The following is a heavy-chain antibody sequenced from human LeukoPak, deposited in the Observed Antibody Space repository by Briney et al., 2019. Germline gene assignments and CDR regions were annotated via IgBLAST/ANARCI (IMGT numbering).Heavy chain of an antibody. V-gene: IGHV3-7*01. CDR1: GFTFSSYW. CDR2: IKQDGSEK. J-gene: IGHJ4*02. CDR3: AKDRSSSWYFDY. D-gene: IGHD6-13*01. Sequence: PGGSLRLSCAASGFTFSSYWMSWARQAPGKGLEWVANIKQDGSEKYYVDSVKGRFTISRDNAKNSLYLQMNSLRAEDTAVYYCAKDRSSSWYFDYWGQGTLVTVSS.